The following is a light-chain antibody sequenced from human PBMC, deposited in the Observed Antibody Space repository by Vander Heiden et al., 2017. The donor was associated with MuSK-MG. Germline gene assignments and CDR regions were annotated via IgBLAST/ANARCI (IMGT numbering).Light chain of an antibody. CDR3: QQYGSSPNT. J-gene: IGKJ2*01. V-gene: IGKV3-20*01. CDR2: GAS. Sequence: EIVLTQSPGTLSLSPGESATLSCRASQSVTSSYVAWYQQKPGQAPRLLIHGASSRATGIPDRFSGSGSGTDFTLTISRLEAEDVAVYYCQQYGSSPNTFGRGTKLEIK. CDR1: QSVTSSY.